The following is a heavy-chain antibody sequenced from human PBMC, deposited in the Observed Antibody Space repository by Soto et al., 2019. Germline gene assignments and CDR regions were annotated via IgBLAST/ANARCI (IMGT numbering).Heavy chain of an antibody. J-gene: IGHJ3*02. D-gene: IGHD3-16*02. Sequence: GGSLRLSCAASGFTFDDYAMHWVRQAPGKGLEWVSGISWNSGSIGYADSVKGRFTISRDNAKNSLYLQMNSLRAEDTALYYCAKDVYDGVIGPDDAFDIWGQGTMVTVSS. CDR3: AKDVYDGVIGPDDAFDI. CDR2: ISWNSGSI. CDR1: GFTFDDYA. V-gene: IGHV3-9*01.